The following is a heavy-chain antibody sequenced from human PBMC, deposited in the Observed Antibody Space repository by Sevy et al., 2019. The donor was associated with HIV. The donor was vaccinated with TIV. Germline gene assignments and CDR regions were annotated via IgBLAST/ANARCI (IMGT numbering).Heavy chain of an antibody. J-gene: IGHJ6*02. D-gene: IGHD3-3*01. V-gene: IGHV1-8*01. CDR2: MNPNSGNT. Sequence: ASVKVSCKASGCTFTSYDINWVRQATGQGLEWMGWMNPNSGNTGYALKFQGRVTMTRNTSISTAYMELSSLRSEDTAVYYCARGGTKDIKKYYDFWSGSAGYYGMDVWGHGTTVTVSS. CDR1: GCTFTSYD. CDR3: ARGGTKDIKKYYDFWSGSAGYYGMDV.